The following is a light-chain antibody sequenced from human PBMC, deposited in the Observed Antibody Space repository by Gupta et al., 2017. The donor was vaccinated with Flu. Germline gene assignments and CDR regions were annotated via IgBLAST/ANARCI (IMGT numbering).Light chain of an antibody. Sequence: DIVMTQSPDSLAVSLGERATINCKSTQRVLYSSNNKNYLAWYQQKPGQPPKLLIYCASTRESGVPDRFSGSGSGTDFTLTISSLQAEDVAVYYCQQYYSTPYTFGHGTKLEIK. CDR2: CAS. J-gene: IGKJ2*01. CDR1: QRVLYSSNNKNY. V-gene: IGKV4-1*01. CDR3: QQYYSTPYT.